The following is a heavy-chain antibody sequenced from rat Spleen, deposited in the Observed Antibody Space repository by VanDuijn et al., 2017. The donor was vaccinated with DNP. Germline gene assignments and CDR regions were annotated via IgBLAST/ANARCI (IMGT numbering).Heavy chain of an antibody. CDR3: TRHSNFMDWFVY. CDR2: ISYEGSST. Sequence: EVQLVESGGGLVQPGRSLKLSCAASGFTFSDSYMAWVRQAPKKGLEWVASISYEGSSTYYRGSVKGRFTISRDNAKSTLYLQMNSLRSEDTATYYCTRHSNFMDWFVYWGQGTLVTVSS. V-gene: IGHV5-22*01. D-gene: IGHD1-6*01. J-gene: IGHJ3*01. CDR1: GFTFSDSY.